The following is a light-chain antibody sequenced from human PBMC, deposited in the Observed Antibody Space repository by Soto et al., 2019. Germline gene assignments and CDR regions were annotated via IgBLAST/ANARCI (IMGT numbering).Light chain of an antibody. J-gene: IGKJ5*01. Sequence: DIPSTQSPSTLSASVGDRVTITCQASQDISHYLNWYQQKPGKALKLLIYDASNLHPGVPSRFRGSGSGTEFYFNITSLQPEDGATYYCQQYDDLTITFGQGTRLEIK. CDR2: DAS. CDR1: QDISHY. V-gene: IGKV1-33*01. CDR3: QQYDDLTIT.